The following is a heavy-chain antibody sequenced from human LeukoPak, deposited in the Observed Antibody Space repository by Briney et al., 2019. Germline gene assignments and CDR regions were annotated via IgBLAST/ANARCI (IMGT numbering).Heavy chain of an antibody. D-gene: IGHD3-10*01. J-gene: IGHJ5*02. Sequence: GASVKVSCKASGGTFSSYAISWVRQAPGQGLKWMGRIIPILGIANYAQKFQGRVTITADKSTSTAYMELSSLRSEDTAVYYCATSPSPPTYYYGSGSYDNWFDPWGQGTLVTVSS. CDR1: GGTFSSYA. CDR2: IIPILGIA. V-gene: IGHV1-69*04. CDR3: ATSPSPPTYYYGSGSYDNWFDP.